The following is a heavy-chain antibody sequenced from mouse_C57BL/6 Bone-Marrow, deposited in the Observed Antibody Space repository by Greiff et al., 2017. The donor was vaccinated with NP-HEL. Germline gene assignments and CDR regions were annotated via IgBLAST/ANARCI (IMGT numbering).Heavy chain of an antibody. Sequence: VQLQQSGAELVRPGTSVKMSCKASGYTFTNYWIGWAKQRPGHGLEWIGDIYPGGGYTNYNEKFKGKATLTADKSSSTAYMQFSSLTSEDSAIYYCARYYEGYFDVWGTGTTVTVSS. D-gene: IGHD1-1*01. CDR2: IYPGGGYT. CDR3: ARYYEGYFDV. J-gene: IGHJ1*03. V-gene: IGHV1-63*01. CDR1: GYTFTNYW.